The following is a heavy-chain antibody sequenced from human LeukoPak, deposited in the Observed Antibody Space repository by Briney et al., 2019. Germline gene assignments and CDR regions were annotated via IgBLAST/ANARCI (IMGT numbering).Heavy chain of an antibody. V-gene: IGHV1-69*06. D-gene: IGHD7-27*01. J-gene: IGHJ4*02. CDR1: GGTFSSYA. CDR3: ASVNLGYFDY. Sequence: SVKVSCKASGGTFSSYAISWVRQAPGQGVEGMGGIITIFGTANYAQKFQGRVTINADKTKSKAYMEVSSLRSEDTAVYYCASVNLGYFDYWGQGTLVTVSS. CDR2: IITIFGTA.